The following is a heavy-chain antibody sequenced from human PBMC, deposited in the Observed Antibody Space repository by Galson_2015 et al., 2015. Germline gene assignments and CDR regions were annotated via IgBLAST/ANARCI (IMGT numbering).Heavy chain of an antibody. V-gene: IGHV3-33*01. Sequence: SLRLSCAASGLTFGGYGMHWGRQAPGRGLGWEAVTWYDGGNKYYAESVKGRFTISRDNSKNTLYLQMNSLRAEDTAVYYCATCSSASCYSQGFYMDVWGKGTAVTVSS. CDR1: GLTFGGYG. CDR3: ATCSSASCYSQGFYMDV. J-gene: IGHJ6*03. D-gene: IGHD2-2*02. CDR2: TWYDGGNK.